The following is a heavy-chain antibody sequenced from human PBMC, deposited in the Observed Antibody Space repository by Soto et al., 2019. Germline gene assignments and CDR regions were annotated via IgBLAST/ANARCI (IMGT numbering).Heavy chain of an antibody. CDR2: IYSGGST. Sequence: GGSLRLSCAASGFTVSSNYMSWVRQAPGKGLEWVSVIYSGGSTYYADSVKGRFTISRDNSKNTLYLQMNSLRAEDTAVYYCAKAPYGSADYYYYGMDVWGQGTTVTVSS. J-gene: IGHJ6*02. CDR1: GFTVSSNY. CDR3: AKAPYGSADYYYYGMDV. D-gene: IGHD3-10*01. V-gene: IGHV3-66*02.